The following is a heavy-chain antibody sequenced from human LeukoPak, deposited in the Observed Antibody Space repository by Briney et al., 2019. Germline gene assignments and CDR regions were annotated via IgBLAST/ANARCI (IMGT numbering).Heavy chain of an antibody. D-gene: IGHD5-18*01. CDR1: GGSFSGYY. V-gene: IGHV4-34*01. J-gene: IGHJ4*02. CDR3: ASLSPDTAMVNFDY. Sequence: SETLSLTCAVYGGSFSGYYWSWIRQPPGKGLEWIGEINHSGSTNYNPSLKSRVTISVDTSKSQFSLKLSSVTAADTAVYYCASLSPDTAMVNFDYWGQGTLVTVSS. CDR2: INHSGST.